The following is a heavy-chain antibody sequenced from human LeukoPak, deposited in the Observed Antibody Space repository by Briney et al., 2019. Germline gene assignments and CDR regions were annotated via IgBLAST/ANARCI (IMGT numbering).Heavy chain of an antibody. CDR2: IRSKNDSGTT. CDR3: VSPRGYYDCGDY. D-gene: IGHD3-16*01. V-gene: IGHV3-15*01. J-gene: IGHJ4*02. Sequence: GGSLTLTCAASAFTFTNAWMGWVPQAPRKGLKWVGRIRSKNDSGTTDYAAPVKGRFTMSTDNSNNTLNRQMTGLKTGDTAAYYCVSPRGYYDCGDYWGQGTLVTVSS. CDR1: AFTFTNAW.